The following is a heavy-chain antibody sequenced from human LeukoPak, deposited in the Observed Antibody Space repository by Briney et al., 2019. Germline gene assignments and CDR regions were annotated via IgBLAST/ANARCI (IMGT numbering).Heavy chain of an antibody. V-gene: IGHV4-4*07. Sequence: NPSETLSLTCTVSGGSISSYYWSWIRQPAGKGLEWIGRIYTSGSTNYNPSLKSRVTMSVDTSKNQFSLKLSSVTAADTAVYYCARAGWWELLGAFDIWGQGTMVTVSS. J-gene: IGHJ3*02. D-gene: IGHD1-26*01. CDR3: ARAGWWELLGAFDI. CDR2: IYTSGST. CDR1: GGSISSYY.